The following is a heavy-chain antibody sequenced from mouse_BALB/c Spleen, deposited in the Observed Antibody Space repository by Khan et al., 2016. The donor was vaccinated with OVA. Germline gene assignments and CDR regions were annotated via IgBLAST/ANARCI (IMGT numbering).Heavy chain of an antibody. CDR1: GFTFSTYG. CDR3: TRLAYYYGSKGFAY. V-gene: IGHV5-6*01. CDR2: VSTGGSYT. D-gene: IGHD1-1*01. Sequence: EVELVESGGDLVKPGGSLKLSCAASGFTFSTYGMSWVRQTPDRRLEWVATVSTGGSYTYYPESVKGPFTISSDNAQNTLYLQLNSLKSEDTAMFYCTRLAYYYGSKGFAYWGQGTLVTVSA. J-gene: IGHJ3*01.